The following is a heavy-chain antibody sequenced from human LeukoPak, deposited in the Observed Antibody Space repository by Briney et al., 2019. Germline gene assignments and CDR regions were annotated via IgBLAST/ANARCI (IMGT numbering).Heavy chain of an antibody. CDR2: IIPIFGTA. V-gene: IGHV1-69*05. Sequence: SVKVSCKASGYTFNSYAINWVRQATGQGLEWMGGIIPIFGTANYAQKFQGRVTITTDESTSTAYMELSSLRSEDTAVYYCARSSGCSSTSCYRGLGWFDPWGQGTLVTVSS. CDR3: ARSSGCSSTSCYRGLGWFDP. J-gene: IGHJ5*02. CDR1: GYTFNSYA. D-gene: IGHD2-2*02.